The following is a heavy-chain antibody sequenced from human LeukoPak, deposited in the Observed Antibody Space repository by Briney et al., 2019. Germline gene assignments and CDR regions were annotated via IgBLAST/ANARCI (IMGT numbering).Heavy chain of an antibody. Sequence: KPSETLSLTCTVSGGSISSDYWSWIRQPPGKGLEWIGYIYYSGSTNYNPSLKSRVTISVDTSKNQFSLKLSSVTAADTAVYYCAGVFGDFQHWGQGTLVTVSS. CDR1: GGSISSDY. V-gene: IGHV4-59*08. D-gene: IGHD3-16*01. CDR3: AGVFGDFQH. J-gene: IGHJ1*01. CDR2: IYYSGST.